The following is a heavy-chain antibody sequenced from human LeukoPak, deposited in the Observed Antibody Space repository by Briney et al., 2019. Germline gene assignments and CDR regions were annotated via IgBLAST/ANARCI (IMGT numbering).Heavy chain of an antibody. J-gene: IGHJ4*02. D-gene: IGHD3-10*01. CDR2: IYYSGST. CDR3: ARVWFRELSIDY. Sequence: SETLSLTCTVSGGSISSGDYYWSWIRQPPGKGLEWIGYIYYSGSTYYNPSLKSRVTISVDTSKNQFSLKLSSVTAADTAVYYCARVWFRELSIDYWGQGTLVTVSS. CDR1: GGSISSGDYY. V-gene: IGHV4-30-4*01.